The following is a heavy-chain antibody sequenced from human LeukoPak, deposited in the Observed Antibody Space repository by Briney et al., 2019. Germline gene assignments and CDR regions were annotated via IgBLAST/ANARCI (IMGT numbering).Heavy chain of an antibody. CDR2: ISNDGNNK. V-gene: IGHV3-30*03. D-gene: IGHD2-15*01. Sequence: GGSLRLSCAASGFTFSGSAMSWVRQAPGKGLEWVAVISNDGNNKYYADSVKGRFTISRDNAKNSLYLQMNSLRAEDTAVYYCARVKWGCSGGSCYPLYYFDYWGQGTLVTVSS. J-gene: IGHJ4*02. CDR3: ARVKWGCSGGSCYPLYYFDY. CDR1: GFTFSGSA.